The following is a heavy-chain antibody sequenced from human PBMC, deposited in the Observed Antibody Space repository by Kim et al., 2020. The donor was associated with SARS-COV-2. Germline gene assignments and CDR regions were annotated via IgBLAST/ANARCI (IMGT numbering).Heavy chain of an antibody. Sequence: ASVKVSCKASGYTFTSYGISWVRQAPGQGLEWMGWISAYNGNTNYAQKLQGRVTMTTDTSTSTAYMELRSLRSDDTAVYYCARVGRDIVVVPAAIGDYYYYYYMDVWGKGTTVTVSS. V-gene: IGHV1-18*01. D-gene: IGHD2-2*01. CDR3: ARVGRDIVVVPAAIGDYYYYYYMDV. CDR2: ISAYNGNT. J-gene: IGHJ6*03. CDR1: GYTFTSYG.